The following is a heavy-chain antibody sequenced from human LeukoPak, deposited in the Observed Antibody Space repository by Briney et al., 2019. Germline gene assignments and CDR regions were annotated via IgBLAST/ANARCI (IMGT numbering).Heavy chain of an antibody. CDR2: ITSHTADT. Sequence: ASVKVSCKASGYTLDDYGITWVRQAPGQGLEWMGWITSHTADTNYAQKFQGRVTMTKDTSTNTAYLELRSLTADDTALYYCALVYRTPYRNEWTNGFDPWGQGTLVTVSS. J-gene: IGHJ5*02. V-gene: IGHV1-18*01. CDR3: ALVYRTPYRNEWTNGFDP. D-gene: IGHD3-16*01. CDR1: GYTLDDYG.